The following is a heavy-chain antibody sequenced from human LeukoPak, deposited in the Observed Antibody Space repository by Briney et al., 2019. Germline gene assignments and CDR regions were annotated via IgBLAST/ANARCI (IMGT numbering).Heavy chain of an antibody. CDR3: ARVIGWYVFGGDAFDI. J-gene: IGHJ3*02. CDR2: INHSGST. D-gene: IGHD6-19*01. CDR1: GGSFSGYY. V-gene: IGHV4-34*01. Sequence: SEPLSLTCAVYGGSFSGYYWSWIRQPPGKGLEWIGEINHSGSTNYNPSLKSRVTISVDTSKNQFSLKLSSVTAADTAVYYCARVIGWYVFGGDAFDIWGQGTMVTVSS.